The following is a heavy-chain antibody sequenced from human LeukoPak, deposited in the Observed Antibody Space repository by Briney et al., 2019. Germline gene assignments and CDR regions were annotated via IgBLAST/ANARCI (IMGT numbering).Heavy chain of an antibody. V-gene: IGHV3-33*08. CDR3: ARPYYHDISGYYSKEEDYFDY. D-gene: IGHD3-22*01. Sequence: GRSLRLSCAASGFTFSSYGMHWVRQAPGKGLEWVAVIWCDGSNKYYADSVKGRFTISRDNSKNTLYLQMNSLRAEDTAVYYCARPYYHDISGYYSKEEDYFDYGGGGTLVTVS. CDR1: GFTFSSYG. CDR2: IWCDGSNK. J-gene: IGHJ4*02.